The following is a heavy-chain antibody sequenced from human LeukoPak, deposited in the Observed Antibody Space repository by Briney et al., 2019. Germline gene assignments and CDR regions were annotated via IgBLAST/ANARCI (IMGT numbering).Heavy chain of an antibody. CDR1: GYSISSGYY. J-gene: IGHJ4*02. CDR2: IYYSGTA. Sequence: SETLSLTCTVSGYSISSGYYWGWIRQPPGKGLEWIGYIYYSGTANYNPSLKSQVTISLDTSKNQFSLSLRSVTAADTAVYYCARDDLDYGGDSGFDYWGQGTLVTVSS. V-gene: IGHV4-61*01. D-gene: IGHD4-23*01. CDR3: ARDDLDYGGDSGFDY.